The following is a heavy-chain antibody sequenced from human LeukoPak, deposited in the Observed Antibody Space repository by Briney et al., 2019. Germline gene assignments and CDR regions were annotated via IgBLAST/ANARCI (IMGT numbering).Heavy chain of an antibody. D-gene: IGHD2-2*01. V-gene: IGHV3-21*01. Sequence: KPGGSLRLSCAASGFVFSRFSMYWVRQAPGRGLECVSSISDDSNWIYNADSVEGRFTISRDNAKNSLYLQMNSLRAEDTAVYYCANHLACGRTSCPPFDYWGQGTLVTVSS. CDR2: ISDDSNWI. CDR3: ANHLACGRTSCPPFDY. CDR1: GFVFSRFS. J-gene: IGHJ4*02.